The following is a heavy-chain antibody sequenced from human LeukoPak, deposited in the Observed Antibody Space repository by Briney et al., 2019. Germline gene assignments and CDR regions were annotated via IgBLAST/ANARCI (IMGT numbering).Heavy chain of an antibody. CDR2: TKRDGSEK. Sequence: GGSLRLSCAASGFTLSSDGMSWLRQAPGKGLEGVAKTKRDGSEKAYVDSVEGRFTISRDNAKNSLYLQMNSLRAEDTAVYYCATIAYCDGDCYSNNGACDIWGQGTIVTVSS. CDR3: ATIAYCDGDCYSNNGACDI. CDR1: GFTLSSDG. D-gene: IGHD2-21*02. J-gene: IGHJ3*02. V-gene: IGHV3-7*01.